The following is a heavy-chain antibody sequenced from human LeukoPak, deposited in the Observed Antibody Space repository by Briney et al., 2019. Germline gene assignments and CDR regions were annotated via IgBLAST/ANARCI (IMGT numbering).Heavy chain of an antibody. V-gene: IGHV1-24*01. Sequence: GASVKVSCKVSRYTLTELSMHWVRQAPGKGLEWMGGFDPEDGETIYAQKFQGRVTMTEDTSTDTAYMELSSLRSEDTAVYYCATATQAIYGSGSPFGYWGQGTLVTVSS. CDR1: RYTLTELS. CDR3: ATATQAIYGSGSPFGY. CDR2: FDPEDGET. D-gene: IGHD3-10*01. J-gene: IGHJ4*02.